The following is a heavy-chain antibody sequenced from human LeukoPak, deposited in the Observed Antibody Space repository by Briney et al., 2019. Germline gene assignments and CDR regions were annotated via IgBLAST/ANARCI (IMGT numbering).Heavy chain of an antibody. CDR2: ISSNGGDT. D-gene: IGHD5-18*01. Sequence: GGSLRLSCAASGFIFSSYAMHWIRQSPGKGLEYVSAISSNGGDTYYANFVKGRFTISRDNSKNTLYLQMGSLRADDMAVYYCARATWIQRWKLFDYWSQGTLVTVSS. CDR3: ARATWIQRWKLFDY. J-gene: IGHJ4*02. CDR1: GFIFSSYA. V-gene: IGHV3-64*01.